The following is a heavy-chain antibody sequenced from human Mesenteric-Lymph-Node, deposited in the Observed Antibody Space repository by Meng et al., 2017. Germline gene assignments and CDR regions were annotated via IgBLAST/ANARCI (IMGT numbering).Heavy chain of an antibody. D-gene: IGHD4-17*01. CDR2: IWYDGSNK. V-gene: IGHV3-33*01. CDR3: ARANYGDYFDY. Sequence: QVEVEESGGGVVQPGRSLSLSCAASGFTFSSYGMHWVRQAPGKGLEWVAVIWYDGSNKYYADSVKGRFTISRDNSKNTLYLQMNSLRAEDTAVYYCARANYGDYFDYWGQGTLVTVSS. CDR1: GFTFSSYG. J-gene: IGHJ4*02.